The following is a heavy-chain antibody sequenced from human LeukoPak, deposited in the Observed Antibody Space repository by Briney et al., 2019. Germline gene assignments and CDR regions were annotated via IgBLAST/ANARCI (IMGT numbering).Heavy chain of an antibody. D-gene: IGHD5-24*01. V-gene: IGHV4-39*01. Sequence: PSETLSLTCTVSGGSISSSSYSWGWIRQPPGKGLEWIGSIYYSGSTYYNPSLKSRVTISVDTSKNQFSLKLSSVTAADTAVYYCARLRDGYNYVFSRSKGGIDYGGQGTLVTVSS. J-gene: IGHJ4*02. CDR2: IYYSGST. CDR3: ARLRDGYNYVFSRSKGGIDY. CDR1: GGSISSSSYS.